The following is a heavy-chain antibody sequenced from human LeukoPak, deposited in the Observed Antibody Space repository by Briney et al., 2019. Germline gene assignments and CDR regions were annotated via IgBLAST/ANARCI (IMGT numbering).Heavy chain of an antibody. V-gene: IGHV3-23*01. CDR3: AKAGATSASASDD. D-gene: IGHD6-25*01. CDR1: GFTFSSYA. J-gene: IGHJ4*02. CDR2: ISGSGIST. Sequence: PGGSLRLSCAASGFTFSSYAMGWVRQAPGKGLEWVSSISGSGISTYYPDSVKGRFTISRDNSKNTLYLQMNSLRADDTAVYFCAKAGATSASASDDWGRGTLVTVSS.